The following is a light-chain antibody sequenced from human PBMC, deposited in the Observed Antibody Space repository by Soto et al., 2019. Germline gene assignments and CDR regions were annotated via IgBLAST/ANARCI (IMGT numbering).Light chain of an antibody. V-gene: IGKV3-15*01. CDR3: QQYSDWPLT. CDR2: GAS. J-gene: IGKJ4*01. CDR1: HYIYSN. Sequence: IVMTQSPATLSVVPCEIATLSCTASHYIYSNVAWFQQKPGQAPRLLIFGASTRAAGIPARFSGSGSGTEFTLTISSLQSEDFAVYYCQQYSDWPLTFGGGTKVDIK.